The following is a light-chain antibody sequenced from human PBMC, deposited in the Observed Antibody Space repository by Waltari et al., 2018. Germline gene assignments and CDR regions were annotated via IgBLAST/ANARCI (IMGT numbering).Light chain of an antibody. V-gene: IGLV2-14*03. CDR3: SSYTSSSTLWV. CDR1: SSYVGGYNY. Sequence: QYALTQPASVSGSPGQSITISCPGTSSYVGGYNYVSWYQQHRGKAPKLMIYVVSNRPSGSFNRFSGSKSGNSASLTISGLHADDESEYYCSSYTSSSTLWVFGGGTKLTVL. J-gene: IGLJ3*02. CDR2: VVS.